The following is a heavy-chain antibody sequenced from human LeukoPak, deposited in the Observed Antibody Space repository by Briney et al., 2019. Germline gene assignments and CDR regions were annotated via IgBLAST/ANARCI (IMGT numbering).Heavy chain of an antibody. J-gene: IGHJ4*02. V-gene: IGHV3-23*01. CDR1: GFTFTRYA. Sequence: GGSLRLSCAASGFTFTRYAMSWVRQAPGKGLERVSAISVSGSSTYYADSVKGRFTMSRDNSKNTLYLQMNSLRAEDSAIYYCAKGSAFSRPYYFDYWGQGILVTVSS. CDR2: ISVSGSST. CDR3: AKGSAFSRPYYFDY. D-gene: IGHD6-13*01.